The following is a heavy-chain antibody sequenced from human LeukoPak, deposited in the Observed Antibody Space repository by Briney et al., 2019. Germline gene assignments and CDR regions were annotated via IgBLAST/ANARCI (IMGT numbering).Heavy chain of an antibody. Sequence: GASVKVSCKASGYTFTSYAMNWVRQAPGQGLEWMGWINPHIGGIKYAQKFQGRVTMTRDTSSNTAYMELTRLGSDDTAIYYCARDEVYDSGSFSWFARWGQGTLVTVSS. CDR1: GYTFTSYA. CDR3: ARDEVYDSGSFSWFAR. V-gene: IGHV1-2*02. J-gene: IGHJ5*02. CDR2: INPHIGGI. D-gene: IGHD3-10*01.